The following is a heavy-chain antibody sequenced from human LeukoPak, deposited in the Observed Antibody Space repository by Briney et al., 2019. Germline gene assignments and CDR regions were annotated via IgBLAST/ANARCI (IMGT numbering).Heavy chain of an antibody. Sequence: SETLSLTCAVYGGSFSGYHWSWIRQPPGKGLEWIGEINHSGSTNYNPSLKSRVTISVDTSKNQFSLKLSSVTAADTAVYYCARGRLAAAGWWGQGTLVTVSS. V-gene: IGHV4-34*01. J-gene: IGHJ4*02. D-gene: IGHD6-13*01. CDR3: ARGRLAAAGW. CDR2: INHSGST. CDR1: GGSFSGYH.